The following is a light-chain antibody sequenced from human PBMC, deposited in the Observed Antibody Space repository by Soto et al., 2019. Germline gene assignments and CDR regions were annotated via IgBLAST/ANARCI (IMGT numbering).Light chain of an antibody. J-gene: IGKJ4*01. CDR3: HQCLSVPYT. CDR1: QSVSYNSNNKHY. CDR2: SAT. V-gene: IGKV4-1*01. Sequence: DIVMTQSPDSLAVSLGERATINCKSSQSVSYNSNNKHYLAWYQQKAGQPPKLLIYSATIRESGVPERFSSSGSGTDFTRTVSTLQADDVAFYYCHQCLSVPYTFCGGTKLELK.